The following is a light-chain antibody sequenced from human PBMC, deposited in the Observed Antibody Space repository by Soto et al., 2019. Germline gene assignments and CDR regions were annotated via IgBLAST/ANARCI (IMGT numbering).Light chain of an antibody. J-gene: IGKJ5*01. V-gene: IGKV3-11*01. CDR1: QSISSY. CDR3: QQHSNWPIT. CDR2: DAS. Sequence: VLTQSPDTLSLPPGERATLSCRASQSISSYLAWYQQKPGQAPRLLIYDASSRATGIPARFSGSGSGTDFTLTINNLEPEDFALYYCQQHSNWPITFGQGTRLEI.